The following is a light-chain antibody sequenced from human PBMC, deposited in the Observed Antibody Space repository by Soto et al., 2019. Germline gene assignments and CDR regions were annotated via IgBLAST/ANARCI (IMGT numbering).Light chain of an antibody. CDR1: QGINSY. J-gene: IGKJ5*01. CDR3: KQLTRYPRIT. V-gene: IGKV1-9*01. CDR2: AAS. Sequence: DIQLTQSPSFLSASVGDRVTITCRAGQGINSYLAWYQQKPGKAPKLLIYAASTLQSGVPSRFSGSGSGTEFTLTISSMQTEDFATYSCKQLTRYPRITFGQGTRLEIK.